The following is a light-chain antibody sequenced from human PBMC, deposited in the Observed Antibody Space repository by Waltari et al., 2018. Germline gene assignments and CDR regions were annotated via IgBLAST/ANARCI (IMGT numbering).Light chain of an antibody. J-gene: IGKJ4*01. Sequence: EIVLIQSPATLSLSPGERGTLSCRASQGVSSNLAWYQQKPGQAPRLPIYDAANRATGVPARFSGSGSGTDFTLTISSLEPEDFAVYYCQQRGTWPLTFGGGTKVEIK. CDR2: DAA. CDR1: QGVSSN. V-gene: IGKV3-11*01. CDR3: QQRGTWPLT.